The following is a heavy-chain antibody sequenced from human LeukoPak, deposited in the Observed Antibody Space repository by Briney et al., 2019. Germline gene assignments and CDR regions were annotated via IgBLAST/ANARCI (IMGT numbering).Heavy chain of an antibody. Sequence: PSQTLSLICSVSGDSISSGGFYWHWIRQHPEKGLEWIGYIYSTGTTYYNPSLTSRLTMSLDTSKNQFSLKVTSVTAADTAIYFCARDRPDTTSPTTVGRFDPWGKGTLVTVSS. CDR1: GDSISSGGFY. V-gene: IGHV4-31*03. CDR3: ARDRPDTTSPTTVGRFDP. CDR2: IYSTGTT. J-gene: IGHJ5*02. D-gene: IGHD1-14*01.